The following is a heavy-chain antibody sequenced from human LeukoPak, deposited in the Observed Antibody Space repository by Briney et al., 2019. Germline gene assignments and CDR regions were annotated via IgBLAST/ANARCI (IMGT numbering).Heavy chain of an antibody. Sequence: SETLSLTCAVYGGSFSGYYWSWIRQPPGKGLEWIGEINHSGSTNYNPSLKSRVTISVDTSKNQFSLKLSSVTAADTAVYYCARAPVWGSGWGQGTLVTVSS. D-gene: IGHD6-25*01. V-gene: IGHV4-34*01. J-gene: IGHJ4*02. CDR1: GGSFSGYY. CDR2: INHSGST. CDR3: ARAPVWGSG.